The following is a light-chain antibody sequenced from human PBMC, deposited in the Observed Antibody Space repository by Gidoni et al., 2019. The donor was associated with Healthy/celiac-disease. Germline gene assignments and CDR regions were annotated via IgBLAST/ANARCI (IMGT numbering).Light chain of an antibody. J-gene: IGKJ1*01. CDR3: QQYKNWAPWT. Sequence: EIVMTQSPAPLSVSPGERATLSCRASQSVSSNLAWYQQKPGQAPRLLIYGASTRATGIPVRFSGSGSGTEFTLTISSLQSEDFAVYYCQQYKNWAPWTFGQGTKVEIK. V-gene: IGKV3-15*01. CDR1: QSVSSN. CDR2: GAS.